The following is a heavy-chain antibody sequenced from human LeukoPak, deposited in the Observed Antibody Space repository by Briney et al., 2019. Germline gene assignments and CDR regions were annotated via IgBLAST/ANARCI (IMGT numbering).Heavy chain of an antibody. D-gene: IGHD3-10*01. Sequence: GESLKISCKGSGYSFTSYWIGWVRQMPGKGLEWMVIIYPGDSDTRYSPSFQGQVTISADKSISTAYLQWSSLKASDTAMYYCARVMVRGVMVGYFDYWGQGTLVTVSS. CDR2: IYPGDSDT. CDR3: ARVMVRGVMVGYFDY. V-gene: IGHV5-51*01. J-gene: IGHJ4*02. CDR1: GYSFTSYW.